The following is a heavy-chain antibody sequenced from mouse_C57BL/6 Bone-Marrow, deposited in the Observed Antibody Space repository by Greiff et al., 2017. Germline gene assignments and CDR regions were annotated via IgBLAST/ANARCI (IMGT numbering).Heavy chain of an antibody. CDR2: IYPRSGNT. J-gene: IGHJ2*01. Sequence: QMQLKQSGAELARPGASVKLSCKASGYTFTSYGISWVKQRTGQGLEWIGEIYPRSGNTYYNEKFKGKATLTADKSSSTAYMELRSLTSEDSAVYFCARSGLRYYYGSSSWGQGTTLTVSS. CDR3: ARSGLRYYYGSSS. V-gene: IGHV1-81*01. D-gene: IGHD1-1*01. CDR1: GYTFTSYG.